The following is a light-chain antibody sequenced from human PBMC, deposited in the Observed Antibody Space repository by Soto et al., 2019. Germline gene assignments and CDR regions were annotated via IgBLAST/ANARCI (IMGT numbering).Light chain of an antibody. J-gene: IGKJ4*01. Sequence: DIQMTQSPSSLSASVGDRVTITCRASQNIRSFLTWYQQKPSEAPKVLIYAASSLQSGVPSRFSGSGSGTDFTLTISSLQAEDSATYYCQQSDSTPLTFGGGTKVEI. CDR3: QQSDSTPLT. CDR2: AAS. V-gene: IGKV1-39*01. CDR1: QNIRSF.